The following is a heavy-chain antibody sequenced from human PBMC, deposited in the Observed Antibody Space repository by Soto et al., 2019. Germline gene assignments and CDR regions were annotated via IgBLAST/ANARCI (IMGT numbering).Heavy chain of an antibody. J-gene: IGHJ4*02. CDR1: GDSINDYY. CDR3: ARASRNYFAY. V-gene: IGHV4-59*01. CDR2: IYHSGST. Sequence: PSETLSLTCTVSGDSINDYYWSWIRQPPGKGLEWIGYIYHSGSTYYNPSLKSRVTISIDATKIQFSLKLNSVTAADTAVYYCARASRNYFAYWGQGTLVTVYS.